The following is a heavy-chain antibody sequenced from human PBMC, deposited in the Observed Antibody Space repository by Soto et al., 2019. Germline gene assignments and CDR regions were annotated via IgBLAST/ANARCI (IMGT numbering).Heavy chain of an antibody. CDR1: GYSISNTNW. D-gene: IGHD3-22*01. J-gene: IGHJ5*02. V-gene: IGHV4-28*01. CDR2: IYYSGST. Sequence: SDTLSLTCAVSGYSISNTNWWGWIRQPPGKGLEWIGYIYYSGSTYYNPSLKSRVTMSVDTSKNQFSLKLSSVTAADTAVYYCARQASGYYYGWFDPWGQGTLVTVSS. CDR3: ARQASGYYYGWFDP.